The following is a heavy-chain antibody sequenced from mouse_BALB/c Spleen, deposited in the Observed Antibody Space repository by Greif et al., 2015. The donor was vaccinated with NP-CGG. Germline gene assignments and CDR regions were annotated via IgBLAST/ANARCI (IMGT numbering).Heavy chain of an antibody. V-gene: IGHV2-9*02. CDR2: IWAGVST. Sequence: QVQLQQSGPGLVAPSQSLSITCTVSGFSLTSYGVHWVRQPPGKGLEWLGVIWAGVSTNYNSALMSRLSISKDNSKSQVFLKMNRLQIDDTAMYYCARDHWFFDVLGAGTTVTVSS. J-gene: IGHJ1*01. CDR1: GFSLTSYG. CDR3: ARDHWFFDV.